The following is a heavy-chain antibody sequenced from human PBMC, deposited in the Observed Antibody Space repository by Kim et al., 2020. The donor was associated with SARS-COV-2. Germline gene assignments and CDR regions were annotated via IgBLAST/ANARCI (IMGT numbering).Heavy chain of an antibody. D-gene: IGHD5-18*01. CDR1: GFTFSSYG. CDR2: ISYDGSNK. J-gene: IGHJ5*02. Sequence: GGSLRLSCAASGFTFSSYGMHWVRQAPGKGLEWVAVISYDGSNKYYADSVKGRFTISRDNSKNTLYLQMNSLRAEDTAVYYCAKDWGGYSYGHRDWFDPWGQGTLVTVSS. V-gene: IGHV3-30*18. CDR3: AKDWGGYSYGHRDWFDP.